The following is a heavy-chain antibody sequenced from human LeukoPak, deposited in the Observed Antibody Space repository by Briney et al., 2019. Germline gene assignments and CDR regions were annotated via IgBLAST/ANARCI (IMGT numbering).Heavy chain of an antibody. V-gene: IGHV1-2*02. D-gene: IGHD2-2*01. Sequence: ASVKVSCKASGYTFTDFYMHWVRQAPGQGFEWMGWINPNDGDTNYAQKFQGRVTMTRDTSISTAHMEVSRLRSDDTAVYYCARANFLYCSSTTCLFDYWGQGTLVTVSS. CDR3: ARANFLYCSSTTCLFDY. CDR1: GYTFTDFY. J-gene: IGHJ4*02. CDR2: INPNDGDT.